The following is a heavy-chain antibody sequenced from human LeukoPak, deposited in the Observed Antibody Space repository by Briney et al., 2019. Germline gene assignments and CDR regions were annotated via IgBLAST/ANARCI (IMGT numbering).Heavy chain of an antibody. V-gene: IGHV4-59*12. Sequence: NPSETLSLTCTVSGGSISSYYWSWIRQPPGKGLEWIGYIYYSGSTNYNPSLKSRVTISVDTSKNQFSLKLSSVTAADTAVYYCARRRRYDFWSGYPYITSPFDYWGQGTLVTVSS. D-gene: IGHD3-3*01. CDR1: GGSISSYY. CDR3: ARRRRYDFWSGYPYITSPFDY. CDR2: IYYSGST. J-gene: IGHJ4*02.